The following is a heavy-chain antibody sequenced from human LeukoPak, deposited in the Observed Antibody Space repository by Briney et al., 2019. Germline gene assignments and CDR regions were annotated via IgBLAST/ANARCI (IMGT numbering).Heavy chain of an antibody. V-gene: IGHV4-59*01. Sequence: SETLSLTCTVSGGSISSYYWSWIRQPPGKGLEWIAYIYYSGITNYSPSLKSRVTISVDTSKNQFSLKLSSVTAADTAVYYCARDLRSYYYGSGSYYYYYMDVWGKGTTVTVSS. J-gene: IGHJ6*03. D-gene: IGHD3-10*01. CDR2: IYYSGIT. CDR3: ARDLRSYYYGSGSYYYYYMDV. CDR1: GGSISSYY.